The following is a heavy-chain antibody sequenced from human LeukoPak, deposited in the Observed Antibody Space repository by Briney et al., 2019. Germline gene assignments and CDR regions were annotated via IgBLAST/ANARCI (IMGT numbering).Heavy chain of an antibody. CDR3: ARGISGYYYAHDY. D-gene: IGHD3-22*01. J-gene: IGHJ4*02. Sequence: SETLSLTCAVYGGSFSGYYWSWIRQPPGKGLEWIGEINHSGSNNYNPSLKSRVTISVDTSKNQFSLKRSSVTAADTAVYYCARGISGYYYAHDYWGQGTLVTVSS. CDR2: INHSGSN. CDR1: GGSFSGYY. V-gene: IGHV4-34*01.